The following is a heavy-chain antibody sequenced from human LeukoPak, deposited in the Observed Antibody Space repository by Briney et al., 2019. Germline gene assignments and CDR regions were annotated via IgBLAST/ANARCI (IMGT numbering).Heavy chain of an antibody. D-gene: IGHD3-16*01. CDR3: ARDEHLWEISH. Sequence: GGSLRLSCAASGFTFTNYWIHWVRQAPGKGLVWVSRISENGRTTTYADSVKGRFTISRDNAKNSVYLQMNSLRAEDTAVYYCARDEHLWEISHWGQGTLLTVSS. CDR2: ISENGRTT. J-gene: IGHJ4*02. V-gene: IGHV3-74*01. CDR1: GFTFTNYW.